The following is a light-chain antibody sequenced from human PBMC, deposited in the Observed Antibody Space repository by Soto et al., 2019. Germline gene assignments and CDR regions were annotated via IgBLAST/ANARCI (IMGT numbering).Light chain of an antibody. J-gene: IGKJ1*01. CDR2: WAS. Sequence: DIVMTQSPDSLAVSLGERATINCKSSQSVFSTSSSKNYLAWYQQKQGQPPRLLLYWASTRESGVPDRFSGSGSGTDFTLTFSSLQAEDAAVYYCQQFYPTPHTFDQGTKVEIK. V-gene: IGKV4-1*01. CDR1: QSVFSTSSSKNY. CDR3: QQFYPTPHT.